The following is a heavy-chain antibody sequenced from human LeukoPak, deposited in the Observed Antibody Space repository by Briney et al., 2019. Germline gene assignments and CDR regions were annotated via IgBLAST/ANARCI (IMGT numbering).Heavy chain of an antibody. V-gene: IGHV3-48*03. CDR3: ARDYGGSPPFDY. D-gene: IGHD4-23*01. CDR1: GFTFSSYE. CDR2: ISSSGSTI. J-gene: IGHJ4*02. Sequence: GGSLRLSCAASGFTFSSYEMHWVRQAPGKGLEWVSYISSSGSTIYYADSVKGRFTISRDNAKNSLYLQMNSLRPEDTAVYYCARDYGGSPPFDYWGQGTLVTVSS.